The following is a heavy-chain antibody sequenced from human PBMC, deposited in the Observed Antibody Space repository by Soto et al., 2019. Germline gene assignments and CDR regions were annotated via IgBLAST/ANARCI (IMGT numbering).Heavy chain of an antibody. J-gene: IGHJ4*02. V-gene: IGHV1-69*13. CDR1: GCTFSSYA. Sequence: SVKVSCKASGCTFSSYAISWVRQAPGQGLEWMGGIIPIFGTANYARKFQGRVTITADESTSTAYMELSSLRSEDTAVYYCARERSDHYDSSGYYSEFGYWGQGTLVTVSS. D-gene: IGHD3-22*01. CDR3: ARERSDHYDSSGYYSEFGY. CDR2: IIPIFGTA.